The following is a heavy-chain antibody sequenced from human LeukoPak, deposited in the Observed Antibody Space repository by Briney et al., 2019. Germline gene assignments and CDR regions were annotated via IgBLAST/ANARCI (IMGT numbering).Heavy chain of an antibody. J-gene: IGHJ4*02. V-gene: IGHV1-18*01. CDR1: GYTFTSYG. CDR2: ISAYNGNT. CDR3: ARELAGIIGMEVVTTFDY. Sequence: GASVKVSCKASGYTFTSYGISWVRQAPGQGLEWMGWISAYNGNTNYAQKLQGRVTMTTDTSTSTAYMELRSLRSDDTAVYYCARELAGIIGMEVVTTFDYWGQGTLVTVSS. D-gene: IGHD3-22*01.